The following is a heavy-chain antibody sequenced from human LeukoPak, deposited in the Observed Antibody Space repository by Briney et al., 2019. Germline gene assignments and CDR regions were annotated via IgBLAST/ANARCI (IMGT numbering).Heavy chain of an antibody. Sequence: GGSLRLSCAASGFTFDDYAMHWVRQAPGKGLEWVSGISRKSDSKGYADSVKGRFTISRDNAKNSLYLQMNSLRAEDMALYYCAKGAAVAGDAVFGYWGQGTLVTVSS. CDR3: AKGAAVAGDAVFGY. D-gene: IGHD6-19*01. CDR1: GFTFDDYA. J-gene: IGHJ4*02. V-gene: IGHV3-9*03. CDR2: ISRKSDSK.